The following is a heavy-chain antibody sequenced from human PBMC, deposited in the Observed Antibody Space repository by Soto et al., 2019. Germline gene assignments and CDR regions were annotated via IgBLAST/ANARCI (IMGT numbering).Heavy chain of an antibody. Sequence: ASVKVSCKASGYTFTDYYMHWVRQAPGQGLEWMGWINPNSGGTNYAQKFQGWVTMTRDTSISTAYMELSRLRSDDTAVYYCAREMATVTTQYYYYYGMDVWGQGTTVTVSS. V-gene: IGHV1-2*04. CDR1: GYTFTDYY. CDR3: AREMATVTTQYYYYYGMDV. D-gene: IGHD4-17*01. J-gene: IGHJ6*02. CDR2: INPNSGGT.